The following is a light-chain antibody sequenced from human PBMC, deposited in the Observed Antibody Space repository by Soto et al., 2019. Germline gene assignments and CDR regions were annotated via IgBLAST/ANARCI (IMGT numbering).Light chain of an antibody. V-gene: IGKV3-11*01. Sequence: EIVLTQSPATLSLSPGERATLSCRASQSVSNYLAWYQQKPGQAPRLLIYDASNRATGIPARFSGSGSGTDFTLIISSLEPEDFAVYYCQQRSNWPLLTFGGGTKVIIK. CDR2: DAS. J-gene: IGKJ4*01. CDR1: QSVSNY. CDR3: QQRSNWPLLT.